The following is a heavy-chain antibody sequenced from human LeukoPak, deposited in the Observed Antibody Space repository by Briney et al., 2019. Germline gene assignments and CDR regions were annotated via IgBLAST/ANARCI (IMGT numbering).Heavy chain of an antibody. CDR2: INWNGGNR. CDR1: GFTFDDYG. Sequence: GGSLRLSCAASGFTFDDYGMTWVRQAPGKGLEWVSGINWNGGNRDYADSVKGRFTISRDNVKNSLFLQMNSLRAEDTALYYCARGLKDYYGSSGYFGGHYYYMDVWGTGTTVTVSS. D-gene: IGHD3-22*01. V-gene: IGHV3-20*04. J-gene: IGHJ6*03. CDR3: ARGLKDYYGSSGYFGGHYYYMDV.